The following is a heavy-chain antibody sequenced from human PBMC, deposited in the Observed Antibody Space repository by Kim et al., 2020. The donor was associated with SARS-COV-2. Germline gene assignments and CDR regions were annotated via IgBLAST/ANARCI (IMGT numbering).Heavy chain of an antibody. Sequence: SVKSRFIISRDNSKNTVNLQMNSLRDEDTAVYYCARETSGSYSSYYDGLDGWGQGTTVSVS. D-gene: IGHD1-26*01. J-gene: IGHJ6*02. V-gene: IGHV3-53*01. CDR3: ARETSGSYSSYYDGLDG.